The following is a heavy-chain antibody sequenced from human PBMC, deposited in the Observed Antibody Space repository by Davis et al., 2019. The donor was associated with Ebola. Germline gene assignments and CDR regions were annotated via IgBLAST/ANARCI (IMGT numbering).Heavy chain of an antibody. CDR2: MNYGDNTH. CDR3: ARPWYSGTYYDAYDI. CDR1: GGSMSSSCYY. V-gene: IGHV4-39*01. J-gene: IGHJ3*02. Sequence: SETLSLTCTVSGGSMSSSCYYWGWIRQHPGKGLEWMGGMNYGDNTHYYNPSLRSRVTISVDTSRNQFSRKLSSATAADTAVYYCARPWYSGTYYDAYDIWGQGTMVAVSS. D-gene: IGHD1-26*01.